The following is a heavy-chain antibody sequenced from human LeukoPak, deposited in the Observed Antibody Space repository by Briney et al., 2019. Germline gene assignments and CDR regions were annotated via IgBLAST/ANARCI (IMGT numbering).Heavy chain of an antibody. CDR1: GGSISSGSYY. D-gene: IGHD5-18*01. V-gene: IGHV4-61*01. Sequence: SETLSLTCTVSGGSISSGSYYWGWIRQPPGKGLEWIGYVYYSGSTNLNPSLKSRVTISIDTSKSQFSLRLSSVTAADTAVYYCARVVDSAMVTSFDYWGQGTLVAVSS. CDR2: VYYSGST. CDR3: ARVVDSAMVTSFDY. J-gene: IGHJ4*02.